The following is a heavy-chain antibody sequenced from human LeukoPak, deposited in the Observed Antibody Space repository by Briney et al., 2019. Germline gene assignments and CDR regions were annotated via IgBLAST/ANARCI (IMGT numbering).Heavy chain of an antibody. CDR1: GVTFSSFF. CDR3: AKASWVSTADAVL. Sequence: GGSLRLSCAASGVTFSSFFMTWVRQAPGKGLEWVSSITGSSGTTSYADSVKGRFTLSRDESKNTVYLHLNELRVADTAVYYCAKASWVSTADAVLWGQGTVVIVSS. D-gene: IGHD3-16*01. V-gene: IGHV3-23*01. J-gene: IGHJ4*02. CDR2: ITGSSGTT.